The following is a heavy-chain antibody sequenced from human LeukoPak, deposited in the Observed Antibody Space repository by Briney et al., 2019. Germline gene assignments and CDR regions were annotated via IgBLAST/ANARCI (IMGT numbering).Heavy chain of an antibody. CDR1: RFTFETHT. Sequence: GGSLRLSCAASRFTFETHTMTWVRQAPGKGLDWVSSIHDDGAKTYYADSVKGRFTISRDNSKYTLFLQMNSLRADDTALYYCAKPLRPTTSYFDSWGQGTLVTVSS. D-gene: IGHD1-1*01. V-gene: IGHV3-23*01. CDR3: AKPLRPTTSYFDS. CDR2: IHDDGAKT. J-gene: IGHJ4*02.